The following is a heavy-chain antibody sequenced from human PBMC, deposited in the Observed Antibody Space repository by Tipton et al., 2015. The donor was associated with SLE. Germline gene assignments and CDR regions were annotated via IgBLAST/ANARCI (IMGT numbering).Heavy chain of an antibody. CDR2: ISSSGTTI. CDR1: GFTFSDYY. CDR3: ASQLTILDAFDI. V-gene: IGHV3-11*04. Sequence: SLRLSCAASGFTFSDYYMSWIRQAPGKGLEWVSYISSSGTTIYYADSVKGRFTISRDNSKNTLYLQMNSLRAEDTAVYYCASQLTILDAFDIWGQGTMVTVSS. D-gene: IGHD1-1*01. J-gene: IGHJ3*02.